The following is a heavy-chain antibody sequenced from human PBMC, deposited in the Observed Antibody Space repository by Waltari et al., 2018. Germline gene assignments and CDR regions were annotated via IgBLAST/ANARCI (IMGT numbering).Heavy chain of an antibody. CDR3: ARADRGPRSGSSATPAWGP. J-gene: IGHJ5*02. D-gene: IGHD1-26*01. CDR1: GGSFTFFY. CDR2: INPRGTT. Sequence: QVQLQQWGAGLLKPSETLSLTCAVSGGSFTFFYWTWILQPPGKGLEWIGEINPRGTTNSNPSLRSRVSISSDTSKNQFSLKLTSVTAADTAVYYCARADRGPRSGSSATPAWGPWGQGTLVTVSS. V-gene: IGHV4-34*01.